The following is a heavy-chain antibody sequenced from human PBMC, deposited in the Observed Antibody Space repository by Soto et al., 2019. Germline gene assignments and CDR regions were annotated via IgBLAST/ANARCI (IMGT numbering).Heavy chain of an antibody. J-gene: IGHJ5*02. CDR3: ARRDYSRNNWFDP. CDR2: IYYSGST. CDR1: GGSISSGGYY. Sequence: SETLSLTCTVSGGSISSGGYYWSWIRQHPGKGLEWIGYIYYSGSTYYNPSLKSRVTISVDTSKNQFSLKLSSVTAADTAVYYCARRDYSRNNWFDPWGQGTLVTVSS. D-gene: IGHD6-13*01. V-gene: IGHV4-31*03.